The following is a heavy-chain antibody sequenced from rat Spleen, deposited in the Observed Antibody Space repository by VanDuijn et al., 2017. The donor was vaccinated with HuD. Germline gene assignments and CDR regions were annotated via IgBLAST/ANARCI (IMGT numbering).Heavy chain of an antibody. D-gene: IGHD1-9*01. J-gene: IGHJ2*01. CDR2: ISSDGGRN. CDR3: TTVAYYGYRD. Sequence: EVQLMESDGGLVQPGRSLKLSCAASGFTFSDYYMAWVRQAPTKGLEWVATISSDGGRNFYRDSVKGRFTISRDNAKSSLYLQMDSLRSGDTATYYCTTVAYYGYRDWGQGVMVTVSS. V-gene: IGHV5-20*01. CDR1: GFTFSDYY.